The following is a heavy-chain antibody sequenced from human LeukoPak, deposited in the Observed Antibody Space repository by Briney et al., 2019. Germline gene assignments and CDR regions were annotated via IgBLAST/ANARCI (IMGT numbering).Heavy chain of an antibody. J-gene: IGHJ4*02. CDR1: GGSFSGYY. Sequence: SETLSLTCAVYGGSFSGYYWSWIRQPPGKGLEWIGEINHSGSTNYNPSLKSRVTISVDTSKNQFSLKLSSVTAADTAVYYCARGRRGYSYGYRSYYFDYWGQGTLVTVSS. V-gene: IGHV4-34*01. D-gene: IGHD5-18*01. CDR2: INHSGST. CDR3: ARGRRGYSYGYRSYYFDY.